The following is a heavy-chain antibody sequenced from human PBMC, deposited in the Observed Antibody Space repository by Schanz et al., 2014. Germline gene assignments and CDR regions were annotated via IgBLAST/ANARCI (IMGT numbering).Heavy chain of an antibody. J-gene: IGHJ4*02. CDR3: ARVFDSTVRYFDS. V-gene: IGHV4-4*07. CDR1: GASVSSFY. CDR2: VYATGRT. Sequence: QVQLQESGPGLVKPSETLSLTCAVSGASVSSFYWSWIRQPAGKGLEWIGHVYATGRTKYNPSLKIRVTMSVDTSQKTISLKLTSWTAADTAVYYCARVFDSTVRYFDSWGPGTLVTVSS. D-gene: IGHD3-22*01.